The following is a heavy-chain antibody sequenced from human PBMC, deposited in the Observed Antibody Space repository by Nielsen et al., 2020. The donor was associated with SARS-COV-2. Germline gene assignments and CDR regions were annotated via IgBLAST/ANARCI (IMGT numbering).Heavy chain of an antibody. J-gene: IGHJ4*02. CDR1: GYTFTGYY. D-gene: IGHD5-24*01. CDR3: ARDPGYRVYFDY. Sequence: SVKVSCKASGYTFTGYYMHWVRQAPGQGLEWMGRINPNSGNTNYAQKLQGRVTMTTDTSTSTAYMELRSLRSDDTAVYYCARDPGYRVYFDYWGQGTLVTVSS. CDR2: INPNSGNT. V-gene: IGHV1-2*06.